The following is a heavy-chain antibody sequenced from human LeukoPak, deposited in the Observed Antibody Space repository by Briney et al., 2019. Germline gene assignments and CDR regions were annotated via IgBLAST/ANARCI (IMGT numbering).Heavy chain of an antibody. CDR1: GFTFSSYS. Sequence: GGSLRLSCAASGFTFSSYSMNWVRQAPGKGLEWVSSISSSSSYIYYADSVKGRFTISRDNAKNSLYLQMNSLRAEDTAVYYRAREVAAAAYYFDYWGQGTLVTVSS. CDR2: ISSSSSYI. J-gene: IGHJ4*02. D-gene: IGHD6-13*01. V-gene: IGHV3-21*01. CDR3: AREVAAAAYYFDY.